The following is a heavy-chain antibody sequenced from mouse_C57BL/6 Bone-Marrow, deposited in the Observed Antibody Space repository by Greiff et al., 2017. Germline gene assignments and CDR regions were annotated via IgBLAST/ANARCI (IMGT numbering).Heavy chain of an antibody. Sequence: EVQLQESGPELVKPGASVKISCKASGYSFTDYNMNWVKQSNGKSLEWIGVINPNYGTNSYNQKLKGKATLTVDKSSSTDYMQINSLPSEDSAVYYCSRGYDNDYAIDYWGQGTSVTVSS. CDR1: GYSFTDYN. V-gene: IGHV1-39*01. CDR2: INPNYGTN. D-gene: IGHD2-4*01. CDR3: SRGYDNDYAIDY. J-gene: IGHJ4*01.